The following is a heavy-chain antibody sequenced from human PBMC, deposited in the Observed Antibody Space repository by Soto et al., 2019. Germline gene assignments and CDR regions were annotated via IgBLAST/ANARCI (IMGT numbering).Heavy chain of an antibody. CDR3: VRDDMSGTGFLAY. CDR2: VYRSGIT. D-gene: IGHD1-26*01. J-gene: IGHJ4*02. Sequence: PSENLVHTYHVSCASVNSETHFWSWIRQAPGKGLEWIGYVYRSGITNSHPALKSRVFVSADKPRKQFSLTLDSVTAADRAVYYWVRDDMSGTGFLAYWGPGPPVT. CDR1: CASVNSETHF. V-gene: IGHV4-61*01.